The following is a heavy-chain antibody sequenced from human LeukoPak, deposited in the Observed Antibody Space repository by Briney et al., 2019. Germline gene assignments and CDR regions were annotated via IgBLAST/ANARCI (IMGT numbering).Heavy chain of an antibody. CDR3: ARDFRYYDFWSGRSRDAFDI. CDR1: GLTFSSYA. CDR2: ISSSSSYI. D-gene: IGHD3-3*01. J-gene: IGHJ3*02. V-gene: IGHV3-21*01. Sequence: GGSLRLSCAASGLTFSSYAMTWVRQAPGKGLEWVSSISSSSSYIYYADSVKGRFTISRNNAKNSLYLQMNSLGAEDTAVYYCARDFRYYDFWSGRSRDAFDIWGQGTMVTVSS.